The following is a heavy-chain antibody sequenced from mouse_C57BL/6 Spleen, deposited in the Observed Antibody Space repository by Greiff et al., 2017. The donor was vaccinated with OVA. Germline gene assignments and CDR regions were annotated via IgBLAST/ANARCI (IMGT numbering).Heavy chain of an antibody. CDR2: IDPETGGT. D-gene: IGHD2-10*02. J-gene: IGHJ4*01. Sequence: QVQLQQSGAELVRPGASVTLSCKASGYTFTDYEMHWVKQTPVHGLEWIGAIDPETGGTAYNQKFKGKAILTADKSSSTAYMELRSLTSEDSAVYYCTLYARGYAMDYWGQGTSVTVSS. CDR3: TLYARGYAMDY. V-gene: IGHV1-15*01. CDR1: GYTFTDYE.